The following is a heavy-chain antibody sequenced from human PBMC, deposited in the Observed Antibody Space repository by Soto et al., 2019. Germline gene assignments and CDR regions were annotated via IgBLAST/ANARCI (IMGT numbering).Heavy chain of an antibody. D-gene: IGHD5-18*01. J-gene: IGHJ3*02. V-gene: IGHV5-51*01. CDR2: IYPGDSNT. Sequence: GESLKISCKGSGYRFTNYWIGWVRQMPDKGLEWMAIIYPGDSNTRYSPSFRGQVTISADKSISTAYLQWSSLKASDTAMYYCARRRGYSYEIWGQGTMVTVSS. CDR3: ARRRGYSYEI. CDR1: GYRFTNYW.